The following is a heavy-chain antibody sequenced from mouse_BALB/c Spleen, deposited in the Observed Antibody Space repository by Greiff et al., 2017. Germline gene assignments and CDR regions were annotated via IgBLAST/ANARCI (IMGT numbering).Heavy chain of an antibody. CDR1: GFTFSDYY. CDR3: ARENYGSSYGFAY. J-gene: IGHJ3*01. V-gene: IGHV5-4*02. Sequence: EVMLVESGGGLVKPGGSLKLSCAASGFTFSDYYMYWVRQTPEKRLEWVATISDGGSYTYYPDNVKGRFTISRDNAKNNLYLQMSSLKSEDTAMYYCARENYGSSYGFAYWGQGTLVTVSA. CDR2: ISDGGSYT. D-gene: IGHD1-1*01.